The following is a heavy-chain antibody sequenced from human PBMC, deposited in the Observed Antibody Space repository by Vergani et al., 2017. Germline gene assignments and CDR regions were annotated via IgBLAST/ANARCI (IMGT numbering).Heavy chain of an antibody. J-gene: IGHJ6*02. Sequence: QVQLVESGGGVVQPGRSLRLSCAASGFTFSSYGMHWVRQAPGKGLEWVAVIWYDGSNKYYADSVKGRFTISRDNSKNTLYLQMNSLRAEDTAVYYCARGKIQTYYYYYGMDVWGQXP. CDR2: IWYDGSNK. CDR3: ARGKIQTYYYYYGMDV. CDR1: GFTFSSYG. V-gene: IGHV3-33*01.